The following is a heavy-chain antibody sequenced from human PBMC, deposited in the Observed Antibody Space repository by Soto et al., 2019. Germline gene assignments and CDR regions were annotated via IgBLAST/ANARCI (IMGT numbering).Heavy chain of an antibody. CDR3: ARVVPGAEAWFGP. Sequence: QVQLVQSGGEVKRPGASVKVSCKTSDYTFSNYGITWVRQAPGQPLEWLGWISLYSDGTNYAQKFQGRVSMTTDTSTTTAYMELRSLRSDDTAGYYCARVVPGAEAWFGPWGQGTRVTVSS. D-gene: IGHD2-2*01. J-gene: IGHJ5*02. CDR1: DYTFSNYG. V-gene: IGHV1-18*01. CDR2: ISLYSDGT.